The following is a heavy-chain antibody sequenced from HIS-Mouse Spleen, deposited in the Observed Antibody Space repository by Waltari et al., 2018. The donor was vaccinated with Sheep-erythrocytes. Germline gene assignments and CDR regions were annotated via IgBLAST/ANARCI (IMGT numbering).Heavy chain of an antibody. CDR3: AQTGATTPHFDC. D-gene: IGHD1-26*01. CDR2: IIPILGRA. V-gene: IGHV1-69*04. Sequence: ASGGTFSSYAISRARQAHGQGLEWMGRIIPILGRANYAQKFQGRVTITADKSTSTAYMELSSLRSKDTAVYYCAQTGATTPHFDCWGQGTLVTVSS. CDR1: GGTFSSYA. J-gene: IGHJ4*02.